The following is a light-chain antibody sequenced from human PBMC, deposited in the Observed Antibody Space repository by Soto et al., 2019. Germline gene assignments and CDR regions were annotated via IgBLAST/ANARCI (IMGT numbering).Light chain of an antibody. J-gene: IGKJ4*01. CDR1: QSITNHF. CDR3: QQFDKLIT. Sequence: EIVLTQSPATLSLSPGERATLSCGASQSITNHFLAWYQQRPGLAPRLLIYDASNRAAGIPDRFSGSGSGTDFTLTISRLEPEDFAVYYCQQFDKLITFGGGTKVEI. V-gene: IGKV3D-20*01. CDR2: DAS.